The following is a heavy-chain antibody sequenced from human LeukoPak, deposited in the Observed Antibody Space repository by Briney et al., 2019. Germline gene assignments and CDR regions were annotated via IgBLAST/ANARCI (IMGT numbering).Heavy chain of an antibody. D-gene: IGHD5-24*01. CDR3: AKLPGEMATAWHFDY. V-gene: IGHV3-23*01. CDR1: GFSFRNYA. Sequence: GGSLRLSCAASGFSFRNYAMSWVRQAPGKGLEWVSAISGSGGSTYYADSVKGRFTISRDNSKNTLYLQMNSLRAEDTAVYYCAKLPGEMATAWHFDYWGQGTLVTVSS. J-gene: IGHJ4*02. CDR2: ISGSGGST.